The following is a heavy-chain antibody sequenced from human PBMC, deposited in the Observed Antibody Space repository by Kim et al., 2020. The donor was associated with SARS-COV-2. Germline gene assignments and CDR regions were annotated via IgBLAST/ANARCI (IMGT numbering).Heavy chain of an antibody. J-gene: IGHJ4*02. Sequence: TYYANSVKGRFTISRENSKNTLYLQMGSLRVEDMAVYYCARGRGTMSVDYWGQGTLVTVSS. CDR2: T. CDR3: ARGRGTMSVDY. V-gene: IGHV3-64*01. D-gene: IGHD3-10*02.